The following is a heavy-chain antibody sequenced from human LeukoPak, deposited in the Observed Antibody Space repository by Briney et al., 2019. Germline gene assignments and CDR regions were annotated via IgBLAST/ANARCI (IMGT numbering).Heavy chain of an antibody. V-gene: IGHV1-18*01. CDR2: ISAYNGNT. CDR1: GYTFTSYG. J-gene: IGHJ4*02. CDR3: ARGGSLLWFGESRLYYFDY. Sequence: ASVKVSCKASGYTFTSYGISWVRQAPGQGLEWMGWISAYNGNTNYALKLQGRVTMTTDTSTSTAYMELRSLRSDDTAVYYCARGGSLLWFGESRLYYFDYWGQGTLVTVSS. D-gene: IGHD3-10*01.